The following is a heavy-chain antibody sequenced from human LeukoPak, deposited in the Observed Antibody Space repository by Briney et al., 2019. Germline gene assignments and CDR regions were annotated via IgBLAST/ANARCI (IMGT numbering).Heavy chain of an antibody. CDR3: ARDHHAFRSGYWPSCFDP. CDR1: GYAFTGYY. Sequence: GSVKVSSKASGYAFTGYYMHCVRRAPGRGLVCMGWINPNSGGTNYAQKFQGTVTMTRHTSINPAYMDLRRLRSDDTAVYYCARDHHAFRSGYWPSCFDPWGQGTLVTVSS. V-gene: IGHV1-2*02. D-gene: IGHD3-3*01. J-gene: IGHJ5*02. CDR2: INPNSGGT.